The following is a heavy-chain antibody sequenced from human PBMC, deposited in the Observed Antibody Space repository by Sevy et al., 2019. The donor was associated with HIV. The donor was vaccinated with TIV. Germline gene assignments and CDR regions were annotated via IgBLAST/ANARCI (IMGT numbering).Heavy chain of an antibody. Sequence: SETLSLTCYVSGYSICSGYYGGWIRQPPGKGLEWIGSIYHSGCTYYNPSLKRRVTISVDTSKNQFSLKLRSVTAADTAVYYCARTLRGDFDSSASASDIWGQGTMVTVSS. CDR3: ARTLRGDFDSSASASDI. CDR1: GYSICSGYY. J-gene: IGHJ3*02. V-gene: IGHV4-38-2*01. D-gene: IGHD3-22*01. CDR2: IYHSGCT.